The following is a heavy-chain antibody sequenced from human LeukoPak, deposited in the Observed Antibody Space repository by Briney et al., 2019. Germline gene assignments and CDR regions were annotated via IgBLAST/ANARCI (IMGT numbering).Heavy chain of an antibody. D-gene: IGHD4-23*01. V-gene: IGHV3-49*03. CDR1: GFTFGGYA. CDR3: TRDYGGNSGPLFDP. Sequence: HPGRSLRLSCTASGFTFGGYAMSWFRQAPGKGLEWVGFIRSKAYGGTTEYAASVKGRFTISRDDSKSIAYLQMNSLKTEDTAVYYCTRDYGGNSGPLFDPWGQGTLVTVSS. J-gene: IGHJ5*02. CDR2: IRSKAYGGTT.